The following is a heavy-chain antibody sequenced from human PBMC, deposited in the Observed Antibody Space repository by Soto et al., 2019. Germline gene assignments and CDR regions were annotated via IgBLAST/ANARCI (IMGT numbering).Heavy chain of an antibody. CDR3: MRSNGAY. Sequence: QVELQESGPGLVKTSETLSLTCTVSGGSVSSGPYHWNWVRQPPGKGLEWIGHLSYSGTANYSPSLRGRVNMATDTSKNQFSLRLTSVTAGDTAVYYCMRSNGAYWGQGTGVPVSP. D-gene: IGHD2-8*01. V-gene: IGHV4-61*01. J-gene: IGHJ4*02. CDR1: GGSVSSGPYH. CDR2: LSYSGTA.